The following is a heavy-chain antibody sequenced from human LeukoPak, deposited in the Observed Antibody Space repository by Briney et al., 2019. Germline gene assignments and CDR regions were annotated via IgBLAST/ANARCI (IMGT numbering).Heavy chain of an antibody. J-gene: IGHJ4*02. CDR2: ISASGGRT. CDR3: AKPATHYDILTGYDY. Sequence: GGSLRLSCEASGFTFNSYAMSWVRQAPGKGLEWVSAISASGGRTDYAESVKGRFTISRDNSNNTVYLQMNSLRAEDTAVYYCAKPATHYDILTGYDYWDQGTLVTVSS. V-gene: IGHV3-23*01. D-gene: IGHD3-9*01. CDR1: GFTFNSYA.